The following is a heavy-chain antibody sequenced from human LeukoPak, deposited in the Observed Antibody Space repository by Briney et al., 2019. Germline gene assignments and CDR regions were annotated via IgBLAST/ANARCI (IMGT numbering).Heavy chain of an antibody. CDR3: ARHSDYYYGSGTTDY. V-gene: IGHV4-59*08. CDR1: GCPLSSYY. CDR2: IYYSGST. J-gene: IGHJ4*02. D-gene: IGHD3-10*01. Sequence: LGTLCLTCTVSGCPLSSYYWSWFRQPPGKGLGWVWDIYYSGSTNYNPSLKSRVTISVDTSKNQFSLKLSSVTAADTAVYYCARHSDYYYGSGTTDYWGQGTLVTVSS.